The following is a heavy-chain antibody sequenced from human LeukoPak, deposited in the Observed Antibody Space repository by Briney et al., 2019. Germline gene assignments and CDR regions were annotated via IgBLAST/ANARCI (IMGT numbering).Heavy chain of an antibody. CDR2: IGSDGSTT. D-gene: IGHD3-22*01. Sequence: GGSLRLSCVASGVTFSSYWMHWVRQPPGNGLVWVSRIGSDGSTTTYADSVKGRFTISRDNAKNTLYLQMNSLRAEDTAVYYCARERSGSSGYYSAIDSWGQGTLVTVSS. V-gene: IGHV3-74*01. CDR1: GVTFSSYW. CDR3: ARERSGSSGYYSAIDS. J-gene: IGHJ4*02.